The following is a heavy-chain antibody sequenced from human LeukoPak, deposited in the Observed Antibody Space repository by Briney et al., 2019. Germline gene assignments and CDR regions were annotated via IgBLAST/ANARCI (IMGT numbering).Heavy chain of an antibody. V-gene: IGHV7-4-1*02. J-gene: IGHJ4*02. Sequence: ASAKVSCKASGHTFISYALNWVRQAPGQGLEWMGWINTNTGNPTYAQGFTGRFVFSLDTSVSTAYLQISSLKAEDTAVYYCARAGDCSGGSCYSLDYWGQGTLVTVSS. CDR3: ARAGDCSGGSCYSLDY. CDR1: GHTFISYA. D-gene: IGHD2-15*01. CDR2: INTNTGNP.